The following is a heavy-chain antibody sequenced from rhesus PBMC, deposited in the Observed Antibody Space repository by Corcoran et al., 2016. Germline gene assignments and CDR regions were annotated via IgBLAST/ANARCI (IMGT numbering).Heavy chain of an antibody. J-gene: IGHJ4*01. CDR1: GYTFTSYS. CDR3: TRAYGSRTFDY. D-gene: IGHD4-29*01. V-gene: IGHV1S9*01. CDR2: ITPSHGNT. Sequence: QVQLEQSGAEVKKPGASVKLSCKASGYTFTSYSMNWVRQAPGQVLEWMGWITPSHGNTGYAQQFQGRVTMTRDTSTNTAYVELSSLRSEDTAVYYCTRAYGSRTFDYWGQGVLVTVSS.